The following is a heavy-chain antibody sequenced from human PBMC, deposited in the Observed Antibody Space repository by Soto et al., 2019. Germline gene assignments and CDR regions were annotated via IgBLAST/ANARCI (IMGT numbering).Heavy chain of an antibody. CDR1: GFTFSYNS. CDR2: INSGSSSI. Sequence: EVQLVESGGGLVQPGGSLRLSCAASGFTFSYNSMNWVRQAPGKGLEWVSYINSGSSSIYYADSVKGRFTISRDNAKNSLYLQMNSLRDEDTAVYFCARGRAGYGGNHDYWGQGTLVTVSS. J-gene: IGHJ4*02. CDR3: ARGRAGYGGNHDY. V-gene: IGHV3-48*02. D-gene: IGHD5-12*01.